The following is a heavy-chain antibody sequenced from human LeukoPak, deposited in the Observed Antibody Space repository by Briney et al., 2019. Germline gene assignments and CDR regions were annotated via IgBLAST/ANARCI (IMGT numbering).Heavy chain of an antibody. CDR3: VRGGPSTWS. CDR2: INDDGSST. J-gene: IGHJ5*02. Sequence: GGSLRLSCAASGFTFKLYWMHWVRQAPGKGPVWVSRINDDGSSTTYADSVKGRFTFSRDDAKNMLFLQMNSLRGEDTAVYYCVRGGPSTWSWGQGTLVTVSS. V-gene: IGHV3-74*01. D-gene: IGHD2-15*01. CDR1: GFTFKLYW.